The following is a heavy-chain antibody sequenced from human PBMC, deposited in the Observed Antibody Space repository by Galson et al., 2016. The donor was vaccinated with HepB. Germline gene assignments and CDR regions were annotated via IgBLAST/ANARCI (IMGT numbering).Heavy chain of an antibody. CDR2: IYGGGDTT. Sequence: SLRLSCAASGLTVNANYMSWVRQAPGKGLEWVSVIYGGGDTTYYADSVKGRFTISRDNSKNTLYLQMNSLRVEDTAIYYCAREGRGFDFDCWGQGTLVTVSS. V-gene: IGHV3-53*01. CDR3: AREGRGFDFDC. J-gene: IGHJ4*02. D-gene: IGHD3-10*01. CDR1: GLTVNANY.